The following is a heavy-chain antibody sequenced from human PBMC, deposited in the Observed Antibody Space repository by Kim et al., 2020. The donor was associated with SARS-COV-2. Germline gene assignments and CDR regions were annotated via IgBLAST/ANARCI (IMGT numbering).Heavy chain of an antibody. CDR3: AREGGYSGYDFEYYYYGMDV. Sequence: ASVKVSCKASGYTFTSYAMNWVRQAPGQGLEWMGWINTNTGNPTYAQGFTGRFVFSLDTSVSTAYLQISSLKAEDTAVYYCAREGGYSGYDFEYYYYGMDVWGQGTTVTVSS. J-gene: IGHJ6*02. CDR1: GYTFTSYA. D-gene: IGHD5-12*01. V-gene: IGHV7-4-1*02. CDR2: INTNTGNP.